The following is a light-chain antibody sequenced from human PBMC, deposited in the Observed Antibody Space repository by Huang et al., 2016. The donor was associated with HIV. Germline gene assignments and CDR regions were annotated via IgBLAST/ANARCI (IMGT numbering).Light chain of an antibody. CDR1: RRVLYSSNNKNY. CDR3: QQYYTTPFT. Sequence: DILMTQSPDFLAVSLGERATVNCRSSRRVLYSSNNKNYLAWYQQKPGQPPKLLIHWASTRESGVPDRFSGSGSGTDFTLTISSLQAEDVAIYYCQQYYTTPFTFGPGTKVDIK. J-gene: IGKJ3*01. V-gene: IGKV4-1*01. CDR2: WAS.